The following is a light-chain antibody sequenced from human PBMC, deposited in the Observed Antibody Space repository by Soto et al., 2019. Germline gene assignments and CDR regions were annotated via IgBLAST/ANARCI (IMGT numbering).Light chain of an antibody. J-gene: IGKJ2*01. CDR1: QSISSN. CDR2: SAS. Sequence: EIVMTQSPATLSVSPGETATLSCRASQSISSNLAWYQQTPGQAPRLLIYSASTRATGIPARFSGSGSGTEFTLTVSSLQSEDFAVYYCQQCDNWPYTFGQGTNLEIK. CDR3: QQCDNWPYT. V-gene: IGKV3-15*01.